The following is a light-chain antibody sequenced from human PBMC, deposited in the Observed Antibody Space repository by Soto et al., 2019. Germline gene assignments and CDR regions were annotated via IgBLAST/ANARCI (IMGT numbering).Light chain of an antibody. J-gene: IGKJ1*01. CDR3: QQYDSSPKT. V-gene: IGKV3-20*01. Sequence: DIVLTQSPGTLSLSPGERDTLSCRASQSLTSSYLAWYQQKPGQSPRLLIYGASRRATGIPDRFSGSGSGTDFTLTISRLEPEDFAVYYCQQYDSSPKTFGQGTKVDIK. CDR2: GAS. CDR1: QSLTSSY.